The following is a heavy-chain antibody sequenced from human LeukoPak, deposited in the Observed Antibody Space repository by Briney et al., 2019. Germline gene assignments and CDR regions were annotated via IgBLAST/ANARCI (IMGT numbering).Heavy chain of an antibody. D-gene: IGHD3-10*01. J-gene: IGHJ5*02. V-gene: IGHV3-7*04. Sequence: GGSLRLSCAASGFNFNSYWMTWVRQAPGKGLEWVASINQDGGEIHYVDSVKGRFTISRDNAKNSLYLQMNSLTAEDTAVHYCVRAHHPGGWFDPWGQGTLVTVSS. CDR2: INQDGGEI. CDR1: GFNFNSYW. CDR3: VRAHHPGGWFDP.